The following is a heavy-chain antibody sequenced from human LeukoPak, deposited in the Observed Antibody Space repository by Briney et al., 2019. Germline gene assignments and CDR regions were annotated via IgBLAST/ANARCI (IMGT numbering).Heavy chain of an antibody. D-gene: IGHD3-16*02. CDR3: ARGCYDYVWGSYRYYFDY. Sequence: PSETLSLTCAVYGGSFSGYYWSWIRQPPGKGLEWIGEINHSGSTNYNPSLKSRVTISVDTSKNQFSLKLSSVTAADTAVYYCARGCYDYVWGSYRYYFDYWGQGTLVTVSS. J-gene: IGHJ4*02. CDR2: INHSGST. V-gene: IGHV4-34*01. CDR1: GGSFSGYY.